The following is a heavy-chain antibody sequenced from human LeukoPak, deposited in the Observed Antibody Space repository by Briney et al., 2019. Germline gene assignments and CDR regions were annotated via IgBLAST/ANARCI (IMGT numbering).Heavy chain of an antibody. J-gene: IGHJ6*04. CDR3: AELGITMIGGV. CDR1: GFTFSGSA. Sequence: GGSLRLSCAASGFTFSGSAMHWVRQASGKGLEWVSYISRTSSTIYYADSVKGRFTISRDNAKNSLYLQMNSLRAEDTAVYYCAELGITMIGGVWGKGTTVTISS. D-gene: IGHD3-10*02. CDR2: ISRTSSTI. V-gene: IGHV3-48*01.